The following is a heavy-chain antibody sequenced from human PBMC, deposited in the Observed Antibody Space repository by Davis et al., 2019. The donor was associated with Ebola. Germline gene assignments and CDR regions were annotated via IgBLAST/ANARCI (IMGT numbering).Heavy chain of an antibody. CDR2: ISGSGGST. CDR1: GFTFDDYG. CDR3: ARYSITGKVY. J-gene: IGHJ4*02. D-gene: IGHD1-20*01. V-gene: IGHV3-23*01. Sequence: PAGSLPLSCAASGFTFDDYGMSWVRQAPGKGLEWVSAISGSGGSTYYADSVKGRFTISRDNAKNSLYLQMNSLRGEDTAVDYCARYSITGKVYWGQGTLVTVSS.